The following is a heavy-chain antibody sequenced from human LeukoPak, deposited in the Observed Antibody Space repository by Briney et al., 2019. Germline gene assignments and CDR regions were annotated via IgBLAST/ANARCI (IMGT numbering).Heavy chain of an antibody. CDR2: INPSGGST. CDR3: ARDRVPMRFGELGAFDI. J-gene: IGHJ3*02. D-gene: IGHD3-10*01. CDR1: GYTFTSYY. V-gene: IGHV1-46*01. Sequence: ASVKVSCKASGYTFTSYYMHWVRQAPGQGLEWMGIINPSGGSTSYAQKFQGRVTMTRDTSTSTVYMELSSLRSEDTAVYYCARDRVPMRFGELGAFDIWGQGTMATVSS.